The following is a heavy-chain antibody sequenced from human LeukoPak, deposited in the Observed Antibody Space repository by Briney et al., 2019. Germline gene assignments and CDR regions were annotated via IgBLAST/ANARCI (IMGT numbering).Heavy chain of an antibody. CDR1: GGTFSSYA. CDR3: ARSDCSSTSCYYFDY. CDR2: IIPIFGTA. Sequence: EASVKVSCKASGGTFSSYAISWVRQAPGQGLEWMGGIIPIFGTANYAQKFQGRVTITTDESTSTAYMELSSLRSEDTAVYYCARSDCSSTSCYYFDYRGQGTLVTVSS. D-gene: IGHD2-2*01. J-gene: IGHJ4*02. V-gene: IGHV1-69*05.